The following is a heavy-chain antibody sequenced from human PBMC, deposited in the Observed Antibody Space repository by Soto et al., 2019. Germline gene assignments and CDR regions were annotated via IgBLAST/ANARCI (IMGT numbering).Heavy chain of an antibody. D-gene: IGHD1-26*01. V-gene: IGHV1-24*01. CDR3: ATDLRVGATD. Sequence: ASVKVSCKVSGYTLAELSMHWVRQAPGKGLEWMGGFDPEDGETIYAQKFQGRVTMTEDTSTDTAYMELSSLRSEDTAVYYCATDLRVGATDWRQGTLVTVSS. J-gene: IGHJ4*02. CDR1: GYTLAELS. CDR2: FDPEDGET.